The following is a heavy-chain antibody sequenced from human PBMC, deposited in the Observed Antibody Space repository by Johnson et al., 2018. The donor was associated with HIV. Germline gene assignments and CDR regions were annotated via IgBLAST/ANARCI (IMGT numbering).Heavy chain of an antibody. D-gene: IGHD6-13*01. CDR3: AKVTSPYSSSPDAFDI. CDR2: IWYDGSNK. CDR1: GITVSSNY. Sequence: QVQLVESGGGVVQPGGSLRLSCAASGITVSSNYMSWVRQAPGKGLEWVAVIWYDGSNKYYADSVKGRFTISRDNSKNTLYLQMNSLRAEDTAVYYCAKVTSPYSSSPDAFDIWGQGTMVTVSS. J-gene: IGHJ3*02. V-gene: IGHV3-33*06.